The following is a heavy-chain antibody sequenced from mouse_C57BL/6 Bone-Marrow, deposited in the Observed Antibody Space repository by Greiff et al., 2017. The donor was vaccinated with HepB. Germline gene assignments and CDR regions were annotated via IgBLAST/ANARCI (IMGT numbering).Heavy chain of an antibody. CDR2: TFYSGIT. J-gene: IGHJ4*01. D-gene: IGHD1-1*01. Sequence: EVQRVESGPSLVRPSQTLSLTCTVTGFSINSDCYWIWIRQFPGNKLEYIGYTFYSGITYYNPSLESRTYITRDTSKNQFSLKLSSVTTEDTATYYCAIGVVAHYAMDYWGQGTSVTVSS. CDR3: AIGVVAHYAMDY. V-gene: IGHV3-3*01. CDR1: GFSINSDCY.